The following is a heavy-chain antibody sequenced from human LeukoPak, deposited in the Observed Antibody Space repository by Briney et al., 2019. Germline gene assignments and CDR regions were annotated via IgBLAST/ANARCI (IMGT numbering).Heavy chain of an antibody. Sequence: GGSLRLACAASGFTFSSYGMHWVRQAPGKGLEWVAVISYDGSNKYYADSVKGRFTISRDNSKNTLYLQMNSLRAEDTAVYYCAKKVLWFGDTKYYDMDVWGKGTTVTVSS. CDR1: GFTFSSYG. V-gene: IGHV3-30*18. CDR2: ISYDGSNK. CDR3: AKKVLWFGDTKYYDMDV. J-gene: IGHJ6*04. D-gene: IGHD3-10*01.